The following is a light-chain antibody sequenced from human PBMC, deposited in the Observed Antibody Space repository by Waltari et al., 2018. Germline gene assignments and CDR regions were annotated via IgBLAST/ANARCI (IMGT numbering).Light chain of an antibody. V-gene: IGLV2-14*01. CDR2: EVT. J-gene: IGLJ2*01. CDR3: CSCSYTPTTTVI. CDR1: NSDVGAYDY. Sequence: QSALTQPASVSGSPGQSITISCPGTNSDVGAYDYVSWYQHHPGKAPKLIIYEVTNRPSGVSNRSSGSKSDNTASLTISGLQAEDEAEYYCCSCSYTPTTTVIFGGGTKLTVL.